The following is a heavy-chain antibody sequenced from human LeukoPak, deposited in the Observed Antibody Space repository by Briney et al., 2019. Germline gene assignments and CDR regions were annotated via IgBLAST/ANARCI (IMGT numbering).Heavy chain of an antibody. V-gene: IGHV3-23*01. CDR1: GFTFSSYA. CDR2: ISGSGGST. J-gene: IGHJ4*02. D-gene: IGHD4-17*01. CDR3: AKEQLDYYGDNESFDY. Sequence: GGSLRLSCAASGFTFSSYAMSWVRLAPGKGLEWVSAISGSGGSTYYADSVKGRFTISRDNSKNTLYLQMNSLRAEDTAVYYCAKEQLDYYGDNESFDYWGQGTLVTVSS.